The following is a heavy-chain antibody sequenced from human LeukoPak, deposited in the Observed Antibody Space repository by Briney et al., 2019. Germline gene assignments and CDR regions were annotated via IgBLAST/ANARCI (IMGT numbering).Heavy chain of an antibody. Sequence: GGSLRLSCAASGFAVNTKFMNWVRQAPGKGLEWVSVIYSGGLTYYADSVKGRFSIFRDNSKNTVYLQMNSLRAEDTAVYYCAKDEAAAGGGLDYWGQGTLAIVSS. CDR3: AKDEAAAGGGLDY. J-gene: IGHJ4*02. CDR2: IYSGGLT. D-gene: IGHD6-13*01. CDR1: GFAVNTKF. V-gene: IGHV3-53*01.